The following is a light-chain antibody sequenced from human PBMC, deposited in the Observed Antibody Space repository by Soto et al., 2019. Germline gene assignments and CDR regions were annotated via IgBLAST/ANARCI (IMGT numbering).Light chain of an antibody. Sequence: QSTRTHLRPVSACPGQSVARSCRETSSDVGGWNCVSWYSRHPGKAPKLMIHDVSKRPSAVPGRFSGSKSGNTASPPISGLQAAHEADYYCCSYAGSYTNSVFGTGTKV. J-gene: IGLJ1*01. CDR2: DVS. CDR3: CSYAGSYTNSV. CDR1: SSDVGGWNC. V-gene: IGLV2-11*01.